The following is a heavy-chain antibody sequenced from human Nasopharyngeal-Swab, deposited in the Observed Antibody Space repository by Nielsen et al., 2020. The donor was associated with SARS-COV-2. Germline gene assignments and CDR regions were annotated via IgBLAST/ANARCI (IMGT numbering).Heavy chain of an antibody. J-gene: IGHJ6*02. CDR3: ARVFQEQQLAGGYYCGMDV. CDR1: GGSISSGGYS. CDR2: IYHSGST. D-gene: IGHD6-13*01. V-gene: IGHV4-30-2*01. Sequence: SETLSLTCAVSGGSISSGGYSWSWIRQPPGKGLEWIGYIYHSGSTYYNPSLKSRVTISVDRSKNQFSLKLSSVTAADTAVYYCARVFQEQQLAGGYYCGMDVWGQGTTVTVSS.